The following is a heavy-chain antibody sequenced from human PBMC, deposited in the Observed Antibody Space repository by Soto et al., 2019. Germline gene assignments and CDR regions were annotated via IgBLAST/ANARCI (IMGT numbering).Heavy chain of an antibody. CDR2: IYPGDSDT. D-gene: IGHD5-18*01. V-gene: IGHV5-51*01. J-gene: IGHJ6*02. CDR3: ARSLGSSYKGYYYYGLDV. Sequence: GESLKISCKGSGYTFTTYWIGWVRQMPGKSLEWMGIIYPGDSDTRYSPSFQGQVTISADKSISTAYLQWSSLKASDTAMYYCARSLGSSYKGYYYYGLDVWGQGTTVTVSS. CDR1: GYTFTTYW.